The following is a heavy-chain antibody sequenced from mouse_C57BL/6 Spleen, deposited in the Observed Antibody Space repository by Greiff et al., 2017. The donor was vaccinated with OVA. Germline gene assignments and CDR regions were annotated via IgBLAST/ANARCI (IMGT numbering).Heavy chain of an antibody. CDR2: ISDGGSYT. Sequence: EVKLMESGGGLVKPGGSLKLSCAASGFTFSSYAMSWVRQTPEKRLEWVATISDGGSYTYYPDNVKGRFTISRDNAKNNLYLQMSHLKSEDTAMYYCARRVTGRRYFDVWGTGTTVTVSS. V-gene: IGHV5-4*03. CDR3: ARRVTGRRYFDV. J-gene: IGHJ1*03. CDR1: GFTFSSYA. D-gene: IGHD4-1*01.